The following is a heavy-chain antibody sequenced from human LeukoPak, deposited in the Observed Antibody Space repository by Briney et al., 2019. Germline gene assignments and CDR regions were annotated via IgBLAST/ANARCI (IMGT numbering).Heavy chain of an antibody. CDR2: INPSGGST. J-gene: IGHJ4*02. CDR3: ARGTTDDY. Sequence: GASVKVSCKASGYTFTSYYIDWVRQAPGQGLEWMGVINPSGGSTRYAQKFQGRVTTTGGPSTRTVYMELSSLTSDDTAVYYCARGTTDDYWGQGTPVTVSS. D-gene: IGHD1-1*01. CDR1: GYTFTSYY. V-gene: IGHV1-46*01.